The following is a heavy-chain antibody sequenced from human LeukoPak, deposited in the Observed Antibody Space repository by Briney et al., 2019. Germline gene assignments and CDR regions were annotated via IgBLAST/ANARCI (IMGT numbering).Heavy chain of an antibody. V-gene: IGHV3-7*01. CDR1: EFTFSNFW. J-gene: IGHJ2*01. CDR3: ARGGNHGDYWYFDL. CDR2: IKQDGSEK. Sequence: GGSLRLSCSASEFTFSNFWMSWVRQAPGRGPEWVANIKQDGSEKYYVDSVKGRFTISRDNAETSLHLQMNSLRAEDTAVYYCARGGNHGDYWYFDLWGRGTLVTVSS. D-gene: IGHD4-17*01.